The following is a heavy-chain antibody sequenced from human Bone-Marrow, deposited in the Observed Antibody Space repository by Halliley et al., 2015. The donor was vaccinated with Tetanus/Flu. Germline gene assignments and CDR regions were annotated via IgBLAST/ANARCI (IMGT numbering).Heavy chain of an antibody. CDR3: AGDRTKVLTPDYFYYFYSGLDV. J-gene: IGHJ6*02. V-gene: IGHV3-33*01. D-gene: IGHD4-17*01. CDR2: NK. Sequence: NKNYSDSGKGRFTISRDNSKNTLYLQMNSLRAEDTAVYYCAGDRTKVLTPDYFYYFYSGLDVWGQGTTVTVSS.